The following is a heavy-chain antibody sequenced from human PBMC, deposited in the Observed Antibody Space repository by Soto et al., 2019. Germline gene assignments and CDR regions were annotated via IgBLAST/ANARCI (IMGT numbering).Heavy chain of an antibody. D-gene: IGHD5-18*01. V-gene: IGHV1-2*06. Sequence: ASVKVTCKASGYRFTTHYIHWVRQAPGQGLEWMGRMNVDTGGTTYAHKFQGRVTMTRDTSIRTAYLEVSSVKSDDTAMYYCARDGNFALRGYSFGFDFWGQGTLVTVYS. CDR3: ARDGNFALRGYSFGFDF. CDR1: GYRFTTHY. J-gene: IGHJ4*02. CDR2: MNVDTGGT.